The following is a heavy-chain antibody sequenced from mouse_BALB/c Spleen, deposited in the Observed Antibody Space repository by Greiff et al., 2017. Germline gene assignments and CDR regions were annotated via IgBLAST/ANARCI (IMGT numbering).Heavy chain of an antibody. CDR2: ISSGSSTI. CDR3: ASDGYYGSSFDY. V-gene: IGHV5-17*02. J-gene: IGHJ2*01. D-gene: IGHD1-1*01. CDR1: GFTFSSFG. Sequence: EVMLVESGAGLVQPGGSRKLSCAASGFTFSSFGMHWVRQAREKGLEWVAYISSGSSTIYYADTVKGRFTISRDNPTNTLFLQMTSLTSEDTAMYYCASDGYYGSSFDYWGQGTTLTVSS.